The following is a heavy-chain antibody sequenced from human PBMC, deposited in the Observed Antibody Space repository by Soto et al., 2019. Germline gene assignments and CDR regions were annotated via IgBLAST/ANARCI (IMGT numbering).Heavy chain of an antibody. Sequence: EVQLLESGGGLAQPGGSPRLSCAASGFTLSSYAMSWVRQAPGKGLEWVAAISGSGTSTYYADSVKGRFTISKDNSKNTLYLQMNSLRAEDTAVYYCAKDRYSSSRIFDYWGQGTLVTVSS. CDR3: AKDRYSSSRIFDY. J-gene: IGHJ4*02. CDR1: GFTLSSYA. V-gene: IGHV3-23*01. CDR2: ISGSGTST. D-gene: IGHD6-19*01.